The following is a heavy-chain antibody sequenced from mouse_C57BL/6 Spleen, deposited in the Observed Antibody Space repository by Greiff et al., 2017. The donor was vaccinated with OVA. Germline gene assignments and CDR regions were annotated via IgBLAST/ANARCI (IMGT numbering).Heavy chain of an antibody. V-gene: IGHV5-4*03. CDR2: ISDGGSYT. D-gene: IGHD1-1*01. Sequence: DVMLVESGGGLVKPGGSLKLSCAASGFTFSSYAMSWVRQTPEKRLEWVATISDGGSYTYYPDNVKGRFTISRDNAKNNLYLQMSHLKSEDTAMYYCARGGSSYDYYAMDYWGQGTSVTVSS. J-gene: IGHJ4*01. CDR3: ARGGSSYDYYAMDY. CDR1: GFTFSSYA.